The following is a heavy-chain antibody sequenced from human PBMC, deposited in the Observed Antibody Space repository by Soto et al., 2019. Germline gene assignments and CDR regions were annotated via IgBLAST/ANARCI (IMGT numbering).Heavy chain of an antibody. Sequence: GGSLRLSCAASGFTFSSYEMNWVRQAPGKGLEWVSYISSSGSTIYYADSVKGRFTISRDNAKNSLYLQMNSLRAEDTALYYCAKDKVYSSSYILDYWGQGTLVTVSS. V-gene: IGHV3-48*03. CDR1: GFTFSSYE. D-gene: IGHD6-13*01. J-gene: IGHJ4*02. CDR2: ISSSGSTI. CDR3: AKDKVYSSSYILDY.